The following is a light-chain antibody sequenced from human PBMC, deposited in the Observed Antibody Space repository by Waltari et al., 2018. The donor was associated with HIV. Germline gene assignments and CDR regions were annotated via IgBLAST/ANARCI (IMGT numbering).Light chain of an antibody. Sequence: SYELTQPSSVSVSPGQTARITCSGDVLSRTYVRWFQPKPGQAPVLIIYKDRGRPSGIPERFSGSTSGTTVTLTISGAQAEDEADYYCYSATDNNLKVFGAGTKLTVL. V-gene: IGLV3-27*01. CDR3: YSATDNNLKV. J-gene: IGLJ2*01. CDR1: VLSRTY. CDR2: KDR.